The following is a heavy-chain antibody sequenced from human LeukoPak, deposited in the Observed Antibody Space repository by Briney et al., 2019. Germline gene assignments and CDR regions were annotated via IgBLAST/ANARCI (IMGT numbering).Heavy chain of an antibody. Sequence: GGSLRLSCAASGFTFSSYEMNWVRQAPGKGLEWVSYISNSGSTTYYADSVKGRFTIYRYRAKNSLYLQMKSLRAEDTAVYDCTRIYCSGGSCTEWGEGTRDTVSS. V-gene: IGHV3-48*03. CDR3: TRIYCSGGSCTE. CDR2: ISNSGSTT. D-gene: IGHD2-15*01. CDR1: GFTFSSYE. J-gene: IGHJ4*02.